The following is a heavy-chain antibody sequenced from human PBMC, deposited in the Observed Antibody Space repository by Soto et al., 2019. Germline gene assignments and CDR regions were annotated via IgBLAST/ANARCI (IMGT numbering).Heavy chain of an antibody. D-gene: IGHD2-15*01. Sequence: GGSLRLSCAASGFTFSSYSMNWVRQAPGKGLEWVSSISSSSSYIYYADSVKGRFTISRDNAKNSLYLQMNSLRAEDTAVYYCARVTEVVAADVDYWGQGTLVTVSS. CDR2: ISSSSSYI. V-gene: IGHV3-21*01. J-gene: IGHJ4*02. CDR1: GFTFSSYS. CDR3: ARVTEVVAADVDY.